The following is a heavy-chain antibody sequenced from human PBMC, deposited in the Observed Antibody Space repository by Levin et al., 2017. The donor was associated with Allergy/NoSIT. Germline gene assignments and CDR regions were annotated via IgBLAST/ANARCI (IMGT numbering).Heavy chain of an antibody. J-gene: IGHJ2*01. Sequence: KVSGPTLVKPTQTLTLTCSFSGFSLSTSGVGVAWIRQPPGKALEWLALIYWDDSERYSSSLKSRLSITKDTSKNQVVLTMTNMGPADTATYYCAHVGDEILTGYLWYFDLWGRGTLVTVSS. CDR1: GFSLSTSGVG. CDR2: IYWDDSE. D-gene: IGHD3-9*01. CDR3: AHVGDEILTGYLWYFDL. V-gene: IGHV2-5*02.